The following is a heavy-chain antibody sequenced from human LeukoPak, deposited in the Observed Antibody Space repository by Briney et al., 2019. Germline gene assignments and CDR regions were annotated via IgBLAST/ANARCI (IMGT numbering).Heavy chain of an antibody. J-gene: IGHJ6*02. CDR2: IYPGDSDT. CDR1: GYSFTSYW. Sequence: GESLKISCKGSGYSFTSYWIGWVRQMPGKGLEWMGIIYPGDSDTRYSPSFQGQVTISADKSISTAYLQWSSLKASDTAMYYRARLGGAVAGTYYYGMDVWGQGTTVTVSS. CDR3: ARLGGAVAGTYYYGMDV. D-gene: IGHD6-19*01. V-gene: IGHV5-51*01.